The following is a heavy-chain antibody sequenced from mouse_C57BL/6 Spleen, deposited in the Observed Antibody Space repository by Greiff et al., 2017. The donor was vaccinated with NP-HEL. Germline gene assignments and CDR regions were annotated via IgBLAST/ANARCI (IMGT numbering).Heavy chain of an antibody. Sequence: QVQLQQSGAELVRPGTSVKVSCKASGYAFTNYLIEWVKQRPGQGLEWIGVINPGSGGTNYNEKFKGKATLTADKSSSTAYMQLSSLTSEDSAVYFCARWGDRGFAYWGQGTLVTVSA. CDR1: GYAFTNYL. J-gene: IGHJ3*01. CDR2: INPGSGGT. V-gene: IGHV1-54*01. CDR3: ARWGDRGFAY.